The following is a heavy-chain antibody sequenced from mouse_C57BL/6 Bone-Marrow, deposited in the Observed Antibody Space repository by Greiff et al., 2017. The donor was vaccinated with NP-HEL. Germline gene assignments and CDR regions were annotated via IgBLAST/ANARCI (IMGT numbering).Heavy chain of an antibody. CDR1: GYTFTSYW. Sequence: QVQLQQPGAELVKPGASVKMSCKASGYTFTSYWITWVKQRPGQGLEWIGDIYPGSGRTNYIEKFKNKATLTVDTSSSTAYMQLSSLTSEDSAVYYCARGPFAYWGQGTLVTVSA. V-gene: IGHV1-55*01. CDR2: IYPGSGRT. J-gene: IGHJ3*01. CDR3: ARGPFAY.